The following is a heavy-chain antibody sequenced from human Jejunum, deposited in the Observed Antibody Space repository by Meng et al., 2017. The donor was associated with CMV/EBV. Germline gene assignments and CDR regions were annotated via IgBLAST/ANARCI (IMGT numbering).Heavy chain of an antibody. V-gene: IGHV3-21*06. J-gene: IGHJ6*02. D-gene: IGHD3-16*01. CDR2: ITSTSHYI. CDR3: TRAYDYIWGNYYYYYGLGV. Sequence: SQSMHWVRRSPGKGLEWVSSITSTSHYINYAESVKGRFTISRDNANNSLYLQMNGLRAEDTAVYYCTRAYDYIWGNYYYYYGLGVWGQGTTVTVSS. CDR1: SQS.